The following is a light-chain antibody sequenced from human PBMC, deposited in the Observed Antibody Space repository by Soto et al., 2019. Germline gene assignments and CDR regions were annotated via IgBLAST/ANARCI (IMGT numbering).Light chain of an antibody. CDR1: SSDVGGYNY. Sequence: QSALTQPASVSGSPGQSITISCTGTSSDVGGYNYVSWYQQHPGKAPKLMIYDVSNRPSGVSNRFSGSKSGNTASLTISGLLAVDDADYYCSSYTRSSTQVFGTGTKVTVL. V-gene: IGLV2-14*01. CDR2: DVS. J-gene: IGLJ1*01. CDR3: SSYTRSSTQV.